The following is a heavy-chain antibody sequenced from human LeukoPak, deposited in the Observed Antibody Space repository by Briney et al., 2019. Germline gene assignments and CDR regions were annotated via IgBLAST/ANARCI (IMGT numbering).Heavy chain of an antibody. J-gene: IGHJ4*02. CDR2: IWYDGSNK. V-gene: IGHV3-33*01. CDR3: ARDRYYDSSGYPFDY. CDR1: GFTFSSYG. D-gene: IGHD3-22*01. Sequence: PGRSLRLSCAASGFTFSSYGMHWVRQAPGKGLEWVAVIWYDGSNKYYADSVKGRFTISRDNSKNTLHLQMNSLRAEDTAVYYCARDRYYDSSGYPFDYWGQGTLVTVSS.